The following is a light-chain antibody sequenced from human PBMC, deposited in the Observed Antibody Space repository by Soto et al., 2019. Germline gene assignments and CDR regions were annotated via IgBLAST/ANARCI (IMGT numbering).Light chain of an antibody. CDR3: SSYAGSNNVV. V-gene: IGLV2-8*01. CDR2: EVT. CDR1: SSDVGGYNY. J-gene: IGLJ2*01. Sequence: QSVLTQPLSASGSPGQSVTISCTGTSSDVGGYNYVSWYQQHPGKAPKLMIYEVTKRPSGVPDRFSGSKSGNTASLTVSGLQAEDEADDYCSSYAGSNNVVFGGGTKVTVL.